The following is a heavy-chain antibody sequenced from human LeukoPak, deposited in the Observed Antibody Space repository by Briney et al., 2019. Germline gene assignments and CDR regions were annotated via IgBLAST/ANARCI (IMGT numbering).Heavy chain of an antibody. V-gene: IGHV3-23*01. D-gene: IGHD4-17*01. CDR1: EVNFSSHA. J-gene: IGHJ4*02. CDR3: ANEIRPNDY. CDR2: ISISGSRT. Sequence: PGGSVRLSCAASEVNFSSHAMTWVRQAPGKGLEWVSAISISGSRTYYADSVKGRFTISRDNSKNTLYLQMNSLRAEDTAVYYCANEIRPNDYWGQGTQVTVSS.